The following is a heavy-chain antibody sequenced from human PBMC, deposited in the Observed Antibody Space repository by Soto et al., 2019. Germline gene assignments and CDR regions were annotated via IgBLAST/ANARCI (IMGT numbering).Heavy chain of an antibody. Sequence: EVQLVESGGGLVQPGGSLRLSCEASAFTLSSYWMSWVRQAPGKGLEWVANIKPDGSEKYYVDSVKGRFTISRDNTKNSLYMHMSTLRPEDTAIYYCARDYEFGFDMWGQGTLVTVAS. V-gene: IGHV3-7*01. CDR1: AFTLSSYW. D-gene: IGHD3-22*01. CDR3: ARDYEFGFDM. CDR2: IKPDGSEK. J-gene: IGHJ3*02.